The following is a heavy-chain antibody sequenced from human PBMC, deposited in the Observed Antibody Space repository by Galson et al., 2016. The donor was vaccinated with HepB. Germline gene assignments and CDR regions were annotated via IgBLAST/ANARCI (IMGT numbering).Heavy chain of an antibody. CDR3: GRGASYLDF. J-gene: IGHJ4*02. CDR2: IYYIGST. CDR1: GGSISSYY. Sequence: SETLSLTCTVSGGSISSYYWSWIRQPPGKGLEWIGFIYYIGSTNYNSTLKSRVTISVDTSKNQFSLELTSVTAADTAVYSGGRGASYLDFWGQGKLVTVSS. V-gene: IGHV4-59*01.